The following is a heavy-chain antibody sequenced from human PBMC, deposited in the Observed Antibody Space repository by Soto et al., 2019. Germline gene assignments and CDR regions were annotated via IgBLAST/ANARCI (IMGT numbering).Heavy chain of an antibody. V-gene: IGHV4-39*07. CDR1: GGSVSSSTYF. CDR3: ARNPGWKGYYYGMDV. D-gene: IGHD1-1*01. Sequence: SETLSLTCTVSGGSVSSSTYFLGWIRQPPGKGLEWIGSIYFSGSTYYNPSLQSRVTISVDTSKNQFSLKLSSVTAADTAVYYCARNPGWKGYYYGMDVWGQGTTVTVSS. J-gene: IGHJ6*02. CDR2: IYFSGST.